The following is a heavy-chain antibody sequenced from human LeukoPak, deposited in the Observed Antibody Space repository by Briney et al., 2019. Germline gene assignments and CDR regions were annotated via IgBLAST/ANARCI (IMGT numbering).Heavy chain of an antibody. D-gene: IGHD3-9*01. CDR1: GGSISSYY. CDR2: IYYSGST. J-gene: IGHJ3*02. Sequence: PSETLSLTCTVSGGSISSYYWSWIRQPPGRGLEWIGYIYYSGSTNYNPSLKSRVTISVDTSKNQFSLKLSSVTAADTAVYYCARDQTKGLLTGYYIGAFDIWDQGTMVTVSS. CDR3: ARDQTKGLLTGYYIGAFDI. V-gene: IGHV4-59*01.